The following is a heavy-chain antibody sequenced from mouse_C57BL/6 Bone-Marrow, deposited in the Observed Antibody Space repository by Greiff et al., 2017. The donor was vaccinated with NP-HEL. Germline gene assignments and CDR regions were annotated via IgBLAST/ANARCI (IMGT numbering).Heavy chain of an antibody. V-gene: IGHV1-54*01. CDR2: SNPGSGGT. CDR1: GYAFTNYL. J-gene: IGHJ4*01. CDR3: AQAFRMDY. Sequence: QVQLKQSGAELVRPGTSVKVSCKASGYAFTNYLIEWVKQRPGQGLEWIGVSNPGSGGTNDNEKFKGKATLTADKSSSTAYMQLSSLTSEDSAVYFCAQAFRMDYWGQGTSVTVSS. D-gene: IGHD3-2*02.